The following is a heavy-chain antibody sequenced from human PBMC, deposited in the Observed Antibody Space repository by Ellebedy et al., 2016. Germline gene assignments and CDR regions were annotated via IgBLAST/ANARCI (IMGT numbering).Heavy chain of an antibody. CDR2: ISYDGSNK. Sequence: GGSLRLSCAASGFTFSSYAMHWVRQAPGKGLEWVAVISYDGSNKYYADSVKGRFTISRDNSKNTLYLQMNSLRAEDTAVYYCAREFWDNRDNSSSWYYYYGMDVWGQGTTVTVSS. CDR3: AREFWDNRDNSSSWYYYYGMDV. D-gene: IGHD6-13*01. V-gene: IGHV3-30-3*01. J-gene: IGHJ6*02. CDR1: GFTFSSYA.